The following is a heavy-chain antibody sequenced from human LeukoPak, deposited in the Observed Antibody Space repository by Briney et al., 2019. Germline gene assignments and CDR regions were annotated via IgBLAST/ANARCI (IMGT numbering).Heavy chain of an antibody. D-gene: IGHD3-3*01. J-gene: IGHJ4*02. Sequence: SVKVSCKASGGTFSSYAISWVRQAPGQGLEWMGGIIPIIGTANNAQKFQGRVTITADESTSTAYMELSSLRSEDTAVYYCARGLLRFSWLDFDYWGQGTLVTVSS. CDR1: GGTFSSYA. CDR2: IIPIIGTA. CDR3: ARGLLRFSWLDFDY. V-gene: IGHV1-69*13.